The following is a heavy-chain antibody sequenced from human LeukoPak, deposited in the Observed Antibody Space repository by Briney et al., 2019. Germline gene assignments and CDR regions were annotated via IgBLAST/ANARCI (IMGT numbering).Heavy chain of an antibody. CDR1: GGSISSSSYY. Sequence: SETLSLTCTVSGGSISSSSYYWGWIRQPPGKGLEWIGSIYYSGSTYYNPSLKRRVTISVDTSKNQFSLKLSSVTAADTAVYYCARKFFESQSFDYWGQGTLVTVSS. J-gene: IGHJ4*02. V-gene: IGHV4-39*01. CDR3: ARKFFESQSFDY. CDR2: IYYSGST. D-gene: IGHD3-3*01.